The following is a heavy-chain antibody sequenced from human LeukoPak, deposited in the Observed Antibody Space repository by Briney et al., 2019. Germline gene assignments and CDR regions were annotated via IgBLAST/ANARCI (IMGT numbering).Heavy chain of an antibody. Sequence: PGGSLRLSCAASGFNVNSYTMNWVRQAPGKGLQWVANILASGSPTYYADSVKGRFIISRDNSKNTVYLQMNSLRVEDTAIYYCAKDLRPDGVDNFDHWGEGILVTVSS. CDR3: AKDLRPDGVDNFDH. J-gene: IGHJ4*02. V-gene: IGHV3-23*01. D-gene: IGHD2-8*01. CDR2: ILASGSPT. CDR1: GFNVNSYT.